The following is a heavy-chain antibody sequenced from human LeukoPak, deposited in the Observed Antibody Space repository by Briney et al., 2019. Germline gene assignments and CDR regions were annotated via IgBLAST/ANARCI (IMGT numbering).Heavy chain of an antibody. V-gene: IGHV3-30*18. D-gene: IGHD2-2*01. CDR3: ANAAGPYCSSTSCPRFDY. CDR2: ISYDGSNK. J-gene: IGHJ4*02. Sequence: GGSLRLSCAASGFTFSSYGMHWVRQAPGKGLEWVAVISYDGSNKYYADSVKGRFTISRDNSKNTLYLQMNSLRAEDTAVYYCANAAGPYCSSTSCPRFDYWGQGTLVIVSS. CDR1: GFTFSSYG.